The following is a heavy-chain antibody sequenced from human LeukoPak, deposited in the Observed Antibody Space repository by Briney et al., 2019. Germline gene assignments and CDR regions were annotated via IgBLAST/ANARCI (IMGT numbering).Heavy chain of an antibody. V-gene: IGHV3-30*03. Sequence: GRSLRLSCAASGFTFSSYGMHWVRQAPGKGLEWVAVISYDGSNKYYADSVKGRFTISRDNSKNTLYLQMNSLRAEDTAMYYCARSESPAVAGTVGFDYWGQGTLVTVSS. CDR1: GFTFSSYG. CDR2: ISYDGSNK. CDR3: ARSESPAVAGTVGFDY. D-gene: IGHD6-19*01. J-gene: IGHJ4*02.